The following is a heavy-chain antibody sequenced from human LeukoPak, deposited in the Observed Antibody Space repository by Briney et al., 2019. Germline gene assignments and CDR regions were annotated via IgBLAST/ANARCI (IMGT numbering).Heavy chain of an antibody. CDR1: GYTFTIYG. J-gene: IGHJ4*02. V-gene: IGHV1-18*01. D-gene: IGHD1-26*01. Sequence: ASVNLSRKSSGYTFTIYGISWVRQPPAQGLEWMGWISAYNGNTNYAQKLQGRVTITTDTPTSTAYMELRSLRSDDTAVYYCARGRVGYDYWGQGTLVTVSS. CDR3: ARGRVGYDY. CDR2: ISAYNGNT.